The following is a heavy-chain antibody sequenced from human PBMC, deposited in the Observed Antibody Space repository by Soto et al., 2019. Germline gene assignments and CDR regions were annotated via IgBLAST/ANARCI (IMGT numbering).Heavy chain of an antibody. CDR2: IRNKANNYAT. J-gene: IGHJ4*02. V-gene: IGHV3-72*01. CDR1: GFTFSDYY. CDR3: TREKRYYNNLTSFYFDN. Sequence: VASLRRSCAASGFTFSDYYMDWVRRAPGKGLEWVGRIRNKANNYATEYAASLKGRVTFSRDDSENSLYLQMNSLETEDTAVYWCTREKRYYNNLTSFYFDNWGQGT. D-gene: IGHD3-10*01.